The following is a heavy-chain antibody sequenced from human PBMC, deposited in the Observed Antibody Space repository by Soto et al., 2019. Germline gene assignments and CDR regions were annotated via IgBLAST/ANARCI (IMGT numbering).Heavy chain of an antibody. D-gene: IGHD5-18*01. V-gene: IGHV1-69*01. CDR1: GGTFGSYA. CDR3: ARARVTAMAFKAPCYFDY. Sequence: GASVKVSCKASGGTFGSYAISWVRQAPGQRLEWMGGIIPIFGTANYAQKFQGRVTITADESTSTAYMELSSLRSEDTAVYYCARARVTAMAFKAPCYFDYWGQGTLVTVSS. CDR2: IIPIFGTA. J-gene: IGHJ4*02.